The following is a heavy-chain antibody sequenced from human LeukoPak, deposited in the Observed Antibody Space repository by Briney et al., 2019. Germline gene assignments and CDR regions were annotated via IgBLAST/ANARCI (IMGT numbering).Heavy chain of an antibody. CDR1: GGSFSGYY. Sequence: SSETLSLTCAVYGGSFSGYYWSWIRQPPGKGLEWIGEINHSGSTNYNPSLKSRVTISVDTSKNQFSLKLSSVTAADTAVYYCARGRGYNSFDYWGQGTLVTVSP. CDR3: ARGRGYNSFDY. D-gene: IGHD5-24*01. CDR2: INHSGST. J-gene: IGHJ4*02. V-gene: IGHV4-34*01.